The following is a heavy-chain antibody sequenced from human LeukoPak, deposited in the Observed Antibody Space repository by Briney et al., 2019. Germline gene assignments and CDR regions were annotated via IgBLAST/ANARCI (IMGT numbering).Heavy chain of an antibody. CDR3: ARAQPGYCSGGSCYFWGYYYYYMDV. CDR2: IYYSGST. Sequence: PSETLSLTCTVSGGSISNYYWNWIRQPPGKGLEWIGYIYYSGSTYYNPSLKSRVTTSVDTSKNQFSLKLSSVTAADTAVYYCARAQPGYCSGGSCYFWGYYYYYMDVWGKGTTVTVSS. CDR1: GGSISNYY. J-gene: IGHJ6*03. D-gene: IGHD2-15*01. V-gene: IGHV4-59*08.